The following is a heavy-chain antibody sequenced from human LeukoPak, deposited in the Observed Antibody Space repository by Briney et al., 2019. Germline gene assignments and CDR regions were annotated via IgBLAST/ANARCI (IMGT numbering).Heavy chain of an antibody. CDR1: GGSFSGYY. CDR2: INHSGST. J-gene: IGHJ4*02. CDR3: ARARWNYPNPDY. V-gene: IGHV4-34*01. D-gene: IGHD1-7*01. Sequence: PSETLSLTCAVYGGSFSGYYWSWIRQPPGKGLEWIGEINHSGSTNYNPSLKSRVTISVDTSKNQFSLKLSSVTAADTAVYYCARARWNYPNPDYWGQGTLVTVSS.